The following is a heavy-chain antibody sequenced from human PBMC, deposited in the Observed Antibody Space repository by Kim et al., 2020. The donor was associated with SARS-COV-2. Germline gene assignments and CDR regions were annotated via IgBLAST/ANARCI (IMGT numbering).Heavy chain of an antibody. V-gene: IGHV3-53*01. J-gene: IGHJ3*02. CDR3: ARDGGATLIAFDI. Sequence: YADSVKGRLTISRDNSKNTLYLQMNSLRAEDTAVYYCARDGGATLIAFDIWGQGTMVTVSS. D-gene: IGHD1-26*01.